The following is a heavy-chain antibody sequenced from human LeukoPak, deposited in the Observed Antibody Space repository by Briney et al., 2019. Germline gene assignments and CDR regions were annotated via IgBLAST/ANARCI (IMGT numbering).Heavy chain of an antibody. V-gene: IGHV3-30-3*01. CDR1: GFAFSSYA. Sequence: VGSLSLSCAASGFAFSSYAMHWVRQARGKGLEGVGVRSYDGSNQYYAGFVQGRFSISRDNSKNTLYLQMNSLRAEDTAVYYCARGSGGRTIWVVVPAAQSSNYYYYGMDVWGQGTTVTVSS. CDR2: RSYDGSNQ. CDR3: ARGSGGRTIWVVVPAAQSSNYYYYGMDV. D-gene: IGHD2-2*01. J-gene: IGHJ6*02.